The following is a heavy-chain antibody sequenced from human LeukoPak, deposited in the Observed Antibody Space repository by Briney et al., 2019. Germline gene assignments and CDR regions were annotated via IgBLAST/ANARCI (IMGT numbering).Heavy chain of an antibody. CDR1: GGSFSGYY. V-gene: IGHV4-34*01. CDR2: INHSGST. Sequence: LKPSETLSLTCAVYGGSFSGYYWSWIRQPPGKGLEWIGEINHSGSTNYNPSLKSRVTISVDTSKNQFSLKLSSVTAADTAVYYCAGGVRVVPAAMAPKKTTTYYYYGMDVWGKGTTVTVSS. J-gene: IGHJ6*04. CDR3: AGGVRVVPAAMAPKKTTTYYYYGMDV. D-gene: IGHD2-2*01.